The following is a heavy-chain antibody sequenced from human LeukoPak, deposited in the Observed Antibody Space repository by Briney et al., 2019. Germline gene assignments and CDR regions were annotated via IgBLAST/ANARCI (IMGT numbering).Heavy chain of an antibody. J-gene: IGHJ4*02. CDR1: GFTFSDYG. D-gene: IGHD6-25*01. CDR2: ISYDGINK. V-gene: IGHV3-30*03. Sequence: GRSLRPSCAASGFTFSDYGMHWVRQAPGKGLEWVAVISYDGINKYSADSVKGRFTVSRDNSKNTLYLQMNSLRAEDTAVYYCARERGHLDYWGQGTLVTVSS. CDR3: ARERGHLDY.